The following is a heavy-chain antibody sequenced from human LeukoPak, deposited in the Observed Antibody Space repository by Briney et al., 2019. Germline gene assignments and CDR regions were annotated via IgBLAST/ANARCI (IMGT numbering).Heavy chain of an antibody. V-gene: IGHV1-18*01. CDR2: ISAYNGNT. CDR3: ARVLYSSSWYFKGDYYYGMDV. Sequence: ASVKVSCKASGYTFTSYGISWVRQAPGQGLEWMGWISAYNGNTNYAQKLQGRVTMTTDTSTSTAYMGLRSLRSDDTAVYYCARVLYSSSWYFKGDYYYGMDVWGQGTTVTVSS. J-gene: IGHJ6*02. D-gene: IGHD6-13*01. CDR1: GYTFTSYG.